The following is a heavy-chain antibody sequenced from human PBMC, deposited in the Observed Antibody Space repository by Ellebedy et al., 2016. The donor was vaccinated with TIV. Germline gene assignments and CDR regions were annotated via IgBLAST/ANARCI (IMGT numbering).Heavy chain of an antibody. CDR1: GFTFSPYS. CDR3: ARDMAWGNERMNDAFDI. V-gene: IGHV3-48*04. Sequence: GESLKISCAASGFTFSPYSMNWVRQAPGKGLEWVSYISGSSLTKFYADSVKGRFTIARDNAETSLSLQMDSLRVEDTAVYYCARDMAWGNERMNDAFDIWGQGTMVTVSS. CDR2: ISGSSLTK. J-gene: IGHJ3*02. D-gene: IGHD7-27*01.